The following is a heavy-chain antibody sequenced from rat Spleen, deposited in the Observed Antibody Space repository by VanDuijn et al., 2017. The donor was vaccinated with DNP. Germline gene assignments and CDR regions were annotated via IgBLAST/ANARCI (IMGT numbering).Heavy chain of an antibody. CDR3: ARSHTTGLTWFAY. CDR1: GFSLINYG. Sequence: QVQLKESGRGLVQPSQTLSLTCTVSGFSLINYGVSWVRQPPGKGLEWIGAVWSGGTTHISSIFKSRLSISRDTSKSQVFLKMNSLQTEDTAMYFCARSHTTGLTWFAYWGQGTLVTVSS. D-gene: IGHD1-9*01. CDR2: VWSGGTT. J-gene: IGHJ3*01. V-gene: IGHV2-16*01.